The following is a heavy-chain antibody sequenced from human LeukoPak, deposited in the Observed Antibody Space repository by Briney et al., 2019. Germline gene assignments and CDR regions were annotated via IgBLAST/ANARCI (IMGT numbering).Heavy chain of an antibody. D-gene: IGHD3-10*01. V-gene: IGHV4-38-2*02. Sequence: PSQTLSPTCTVSGYSISSGYYWAWIRQPPGKGLEWIGSIYHSGSTYHNPSLKSRVTISVDTSKNQFSLKLSSVTAADTAVYYCARLSDRLRGLDYWGQGTLVTVSS. CDR2: IYHSGST. CDR1: GYSISSGYY. J-gene: IGHJ4*02. CDR3: ARLSDRLRGLDY.